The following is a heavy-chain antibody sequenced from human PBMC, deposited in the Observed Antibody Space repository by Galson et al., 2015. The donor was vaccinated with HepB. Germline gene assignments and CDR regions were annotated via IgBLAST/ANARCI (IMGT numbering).Heavy chain of an antibody. J-gene: IGHJ4*02. V-gene: IGHV1-18*01. CDR2: ISADNGKT. CDR3: AREGLRGYYDSTGYFPFDY. CDR1: GSFFTHFV. D-gene: IGHD3-22*01. Sequence: SVKVSCKAFGSFFTHFVINGVRQAPGKGLEWMGWISADNGKTNIAQKFQGRVTMTTDTSTSTAYVEVRSLRSDDTAVYYCAREGLRGYYDSTGYFPFDYWGQGSLVTVSS.